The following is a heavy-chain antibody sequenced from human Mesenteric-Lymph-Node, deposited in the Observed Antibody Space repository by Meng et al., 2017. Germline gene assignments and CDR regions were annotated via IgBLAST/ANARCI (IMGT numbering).Heavy chain of an antibody. J-gene: IGHJ4*02. V-gene: IGHV4-31*03. D-gene: IGHD1-26*01. CDR1: GGSISSGGFY. CDR3: ARGKQDAWELLAY. Sequence: QVQLQESGPGLVNPSQTLSLTCTVSGGSISSGGFYWSWIRQHPGKGLEWIGYIYYSGSTYYNPSLNSRIRISLDKSKNHFSLKVNSVTAADTAVYYCARGKQDAWELLAYWGQGALVTVSS. CDR2: IYYSGST.